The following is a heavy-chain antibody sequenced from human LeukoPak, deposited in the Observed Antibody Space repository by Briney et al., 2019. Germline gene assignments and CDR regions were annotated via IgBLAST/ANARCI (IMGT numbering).Heavy chain of an antibody. CDR2: IYYSGST. CDR3: ARLDPSSMGESGLDP. CDR1: GGSISSSSYY. V-gene: IGHV4-39*01. J-gene: IGHJ5*02. Sequence: SETLSLTCTVSGGSISSSSYYWGWIRQPPGKGLEWIGSIYYSGSTYYNPSLRSRVTISVDTSKNQFSLKLSSVTAADTAVYYCARLDPSSMGESGLDPWGQGTLVTVSS. D-gene: IGHD3-16*01.